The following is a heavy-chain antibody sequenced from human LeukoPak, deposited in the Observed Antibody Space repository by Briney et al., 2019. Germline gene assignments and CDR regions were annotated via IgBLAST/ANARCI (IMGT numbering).Heavy chain of an antibody. V-gene: IGHV3-66*01. D-gene: IGHD3-3*01. CDR3: ARVSGFWSGYQYYFAY. Sequence: GGSLRLSCAASGFTVSSNYMSWVRQAPGKGLEWVSVIYSGGSTYYADSVKGRFTISRDNSKNTLYLQMNSLRAEDTAVYYCARVSGFWSGYQYYFAYWGQGTLVTVSS. J-gene: IGHJ4*02. CDR2: IYSGGST. CDR1: GFTVSSNY.